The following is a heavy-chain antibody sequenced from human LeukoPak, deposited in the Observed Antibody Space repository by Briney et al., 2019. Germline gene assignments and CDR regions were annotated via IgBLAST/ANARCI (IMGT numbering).Heavy chain of an antibody. V-gene: IGHV1-8*03. CDR1: GYTFTSYD. J-gene: IGHJ4*02. CDR3: ARLFQRNELNYYDSSGYSLGY. D-gene: IGHD3-22*01. CDR2: MNPNSGNT. Sequence: AAVKVSCKASGYTFTSYDINWVRQATGQGLEWMGWMNPNSGNTGYAQKFQGRITITRNTSIRTAYMELSSLRSEDTAVYYCARLFQRNELNYYDSSGYSLGYWGQGTLVTVSS.